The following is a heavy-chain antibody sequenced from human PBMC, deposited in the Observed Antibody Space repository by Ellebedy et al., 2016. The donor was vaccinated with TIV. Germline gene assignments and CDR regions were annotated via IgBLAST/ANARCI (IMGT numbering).Heavy chain of an antibody. CDR2: IDWDDDK. D-gene: IGHD2-2*01. J-gene: IGHJ5*02. Sequence: SGPTLVKPTQTLTLTCTFSGFSLSTRGVCVSWIRQPPGKALEWLARIDWDDDKFYSASLETRLTISKDTSKNQVVLMMTNMDPMDTATYYCVRAYAGGSNWFDPWGQGTLVTVSS. CDR1: GFSLSTRGVC. CDR3: VRAYAGGSNWFDP. V-gene: IGHV2-70*17.